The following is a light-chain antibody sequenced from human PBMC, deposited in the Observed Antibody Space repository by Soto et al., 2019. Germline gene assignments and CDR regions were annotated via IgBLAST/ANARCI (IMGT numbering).Light chain of an antibody. Sequence: EIVLTQSPGTLSLSPGERATLSCRASQSVSSGYLAWYQQKPGQAPRLLIYGASSRATGIPDRFSGSGSGTDFTLTISRLEPEDFAVYYSQQYGDSPPVTFGKGTKREIK. CDR3: QQYGDSPPVT. V-gene: IGKV3-20*01. CDR1: QSVSSGY. CDR2: GAS. J-gene: IGKJ2*01.